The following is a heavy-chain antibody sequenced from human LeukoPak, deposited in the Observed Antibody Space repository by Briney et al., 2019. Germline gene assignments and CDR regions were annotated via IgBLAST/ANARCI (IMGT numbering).Heavy chain of an antibody. J-gene: IGHJ4*02. CDR3: ATGYSSTWYYFDY. CDR1: GDSIGSYY. CDR2: IYHSGST. V-gene: IGHV4-59*01. Sequence: SETLSLTCTVSGDSIGSYYWSWIRQPPGKRLEWIGYIYHSGSTNYNPSLKSRVTISADTSKYQFSLKLSSVTAADTAVYYCATGYSSTWYYFDYWGQGTLVTVSS. D-gene: IGHD6-13*01.